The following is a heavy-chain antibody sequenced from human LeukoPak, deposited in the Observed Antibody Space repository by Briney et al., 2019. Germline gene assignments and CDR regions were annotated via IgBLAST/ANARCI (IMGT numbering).Heavy chain of an antibody. D-gene: IGHD3-10*01. CDR3: ARGIIGY. Sequence: PGGSLRLSCAASGFTFSSYAMHWVRQAPGKGLEWVANIKQDGSEKYYVDSVKGRFTISRDNAKNSLYLQMNSLRAEDTAVYYCARGIIGYWGQGTLVTVSS. CDR1: GFTFSSYA. V-gene: IGHV3-7*01. J-gene: IGHJ4*02. CDR2: IKQDGSEK.